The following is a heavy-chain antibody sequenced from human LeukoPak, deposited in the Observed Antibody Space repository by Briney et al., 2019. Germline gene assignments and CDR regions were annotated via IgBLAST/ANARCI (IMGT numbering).Heavy chain of an antibody. CDR1: GFTFSSYA. J-gene: IGHJ4*02. V-gene: IGHV3-64D*06. CDR2: ISSNGGST. D-gene: IGHD5-12*01. Sequence: PGGSLRLSCSASGFTFSSYAMRWGRQAPGKGVGFVSAISSNGGSTYYADSVKGRFTISRDNSKNTLYLQMSSLRAEDTAVYYCVKVLRYSGYDWGQGTLVTVSS. CDR3: VKVLRYSGYD.